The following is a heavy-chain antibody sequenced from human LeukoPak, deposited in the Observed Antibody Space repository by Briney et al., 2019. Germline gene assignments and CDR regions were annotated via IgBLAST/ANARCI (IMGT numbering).Heavy chain of an antibody. V-gene: IGHV1-69*05. Sequence: SVKVSCKASGGTFSSYAISWVRQAPGQGLEWMGGIIPIFGTANYAQKFQGIVTITTDESTSTAYMELSSLRSEDTAVYYCASGYSYGYDTPIDYWGQGTLVTVSS. CDR1: GGTFSSYA. J-gene: IGHJ4*02. CDR2: IIPIFGTA. D-gene: IGHD5-18*01. CDR3: ASGYSYGYDTPIDY.